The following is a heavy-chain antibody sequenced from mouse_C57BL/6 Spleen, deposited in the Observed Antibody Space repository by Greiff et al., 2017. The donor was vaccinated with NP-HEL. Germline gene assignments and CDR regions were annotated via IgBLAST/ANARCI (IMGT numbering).Heavy chain of an antibody. CDR3: AREEIPLLLRGYSDY. CDR1: GYTFTSYG. Sequence: VQLQQSGAELARPGASVKLSCKASGYTFTSYGISWVKQRTGQGLEWIGEIYPRSGNTYYNEKFKGKATLTADNSSSTAYMELRSLTAEDSAVYFCAREEIPLLLRGYSDYWGQGTTLTVSS. V-gene: IGHV1-81*01. J-gene: IGHJ2*01. D-gene: IGHD1-1*01. CDR2: IYPRSGNT.